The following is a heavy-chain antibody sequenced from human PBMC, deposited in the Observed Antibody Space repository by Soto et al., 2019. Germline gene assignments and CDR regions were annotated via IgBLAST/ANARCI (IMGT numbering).Heavy chain of an antibody. CDR2: IHHNGGT. J-gene: IGHJ4*02. CDR3: ARGYGEEWPTSDF. Sequence: VALQQWGAGLLKPSETLSLTCNVYGGSFSRYHWNWIRQAPGKGLEWVGEIHHNGGTNYSPSLEGRVTISVDTSKNEFSLKLRSVTAADTAVYYCARGYGEEWPTSDFWGQGTLVTVSS. CDR1: GGSFSRYH. D-gene: IGHD3-10*01. V-gene: IGHV4-34*01.